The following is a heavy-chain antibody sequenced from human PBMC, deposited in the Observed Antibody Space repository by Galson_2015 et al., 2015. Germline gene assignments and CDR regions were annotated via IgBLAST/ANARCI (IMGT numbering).Heavy chain of an antibody. J-gene: IGHJ4*02. Sequence: SLRLSCAASGFTFRSYWMHWVRDAPGKGLVWVSRISSDGSSTTYADSGKGRFTISRDNAKNTLYLQMNSLRAEDTAVYYCAKAEDYYESSGYEWGQGT. D-gene: IGHD3-22*01. V-gene: IGHV3-74*01. CDR1: GFTFRSYW. CDR2: ISSDGSST. CDR3: AKAEDYYESSGYE.